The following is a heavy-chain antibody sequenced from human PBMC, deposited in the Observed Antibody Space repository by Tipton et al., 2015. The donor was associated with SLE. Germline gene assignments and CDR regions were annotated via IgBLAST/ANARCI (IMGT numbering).Heavy chain of an antibody. Sequence: TLSLTCSVSGYSISSGYYWGWIRQPPGKGLEWIGEVFRGGSTNYSPSLKSRVTISVDTSKNQFSLKLSSVTAADTAVYFCTRLAGRRFPFDSWGQGTLVTVSS. J-gene: IGHJ4*02. CDR2: VFRGGST. V-gene: IGHV4-38-2*02. D-gene: IGHD6-6*01. CDR1: GYSISSGYY. CDR3: TRLAGRRFPFDS.